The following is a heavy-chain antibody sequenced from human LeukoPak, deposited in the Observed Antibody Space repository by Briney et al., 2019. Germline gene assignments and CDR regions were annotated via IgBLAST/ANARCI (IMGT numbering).Heavy chain of an antibody. CDR2: IYYSGST. CDR1: GGSISSYY. J-gene: IGHJ5*02. V-gene: IGHV4-59*01. CDR3: ARGGVVVPAAIRYKWFDP. D-gene: IGHD2-2*02. Sequence: SETLSLTCTVSGGSISSYYWSWIRQPPGKGLEWNGYIYYSGSTNYNPSLKSRVTISVDTSKNQFSLKLSSVTAADSAVYYCARGGVVVPAAIRYKWFDPWGQGTLVTVSS.